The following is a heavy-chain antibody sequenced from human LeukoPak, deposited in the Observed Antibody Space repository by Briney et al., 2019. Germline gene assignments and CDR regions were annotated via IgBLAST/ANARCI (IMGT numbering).Heavy chain of an antibody. V-gene: IGHV3-7*03. D-gene: IGHD2-2*01. J-gene: IGHJ4*02. Sequence: GGSLRLSCAASGFTFSNYWMSWVRQTPGKGLEWVANIKEDGGDKYYVDSLKGRFTISRDNAKNSLYLQMNSLRAEDTAVYYCAKDRTRPAYWGQGTLVTVSS. CDR2: IKEDGGDK. CDR3: AKDRTRPAY. CDR1: GFTFSNYW.